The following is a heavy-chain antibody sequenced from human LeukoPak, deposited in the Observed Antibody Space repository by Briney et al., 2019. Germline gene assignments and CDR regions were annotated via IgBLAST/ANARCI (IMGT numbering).Heavy chain of an antibody. CDR2: IWYDGSNK. D-gene: IGHD3-22*01. Sequence: GESLRLSCAASGFTFSSYGMHWVRQAPGKGLEWVAVIWYDGSNKYYADSVKGRFTISRDSSKNTLYLQMNSLRAEDTAVYYCARGSGYYYRYFDYWGQGTLVTVSS. J-gene: IGHJ4*02. V-gene: IGHV3-33*01. CDR3: ARGSGYYYRYFDY. CDR1: GFTFSSYG.